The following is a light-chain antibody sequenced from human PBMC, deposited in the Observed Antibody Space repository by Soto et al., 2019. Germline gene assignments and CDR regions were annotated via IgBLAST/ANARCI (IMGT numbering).Light chain of an antibody. V-gene: IGLV4-60*02. CDR3: ETWDSNTHTV. Sequence: QPVLTQSSSASASLGSSVKLTCTLSSGHSSYIIAWHQQQPGKAPRYLMKLEGSGSYNKGSGVPDRFSGSSSGAGRYLTISTLQFEDEADYYCETWDSNTHTVFGGGTQLTVL. J-gene: IGLJ3*02. CDR2: LEGSGSY. CDR1: SGHSSYI.